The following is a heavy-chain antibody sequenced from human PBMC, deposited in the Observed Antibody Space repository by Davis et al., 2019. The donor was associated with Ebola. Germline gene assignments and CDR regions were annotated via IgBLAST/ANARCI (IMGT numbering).Heavy chain of an antibody. CDR1: GFTFSSYA. J-gene: IGHJ6*02. Sequence: PGGSLRLSCAASGFTFSSYAMHWVRQAPGKGLEWVAVISYDGSNKYYADSVKGRFTISRDNSKNTLYLQMNSLRAEDTAVYYCAREDSSGWYGYYYYGMDVWGQGTTVTVSS. CDR2: ISYDGSNK. V-gene: IGHV3-30-3*01. CDR3: AREDSSGWYGYYYYGMDV. D-gene: IGHD6-19*01.